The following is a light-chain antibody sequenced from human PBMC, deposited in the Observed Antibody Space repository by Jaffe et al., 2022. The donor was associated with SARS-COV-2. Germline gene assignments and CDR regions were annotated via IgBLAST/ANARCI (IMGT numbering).Light chain of an antibody. CDR3: LQDSTTPYT. CDR2: ATS. CDR1: QGITNG. J-gene: IGKJ2*01. Sequence: DIQVTQSPSSLSASLGDRVSITCRASQGITNGFSWFQQRPGQAPTLLIYATSSLQSGVPSRFSGSGSGTDFTLSISGLQPEDVATYYCLQDSTTPYTFGQGTKLEIK. V-gene: IGKV1-27*01.